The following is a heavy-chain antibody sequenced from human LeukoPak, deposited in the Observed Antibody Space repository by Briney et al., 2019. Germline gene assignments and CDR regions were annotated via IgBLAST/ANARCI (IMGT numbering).Heavy chain of an antibody. V-gene: IGHV3-23*01. J-gene: IGHJ4*02. D-gene: IGHD2-8*01. CDR1: GFTFSSYA. CDR3: AKLCRYCTQLPGFDY. Sequence: GGSLRLSCAASGFTFSSYAMSWVRQAPGKGLEWVSAISGSGGSTYYADSVKGRFTISRDNSKNTLYLQMNSLRAEDTAVYYCAKLCRYCTQLPGFDYWGQGTLVTVSS. CDR2: ISGSGGST.